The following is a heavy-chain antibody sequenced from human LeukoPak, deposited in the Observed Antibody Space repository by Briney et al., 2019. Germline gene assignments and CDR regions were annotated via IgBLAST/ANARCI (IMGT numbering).Heavy chain of an antibody. CDR2: IYYSGNT. D-gene: IGHD3/OR15-3a*01. CDR1: GGFISSSSYY. V-gene: IGHV4-39*01. J-gene: IGHJ4*02. CDR3: ARQTGSGLFILP. Sequence: SETLSLTCTVSGGFISSSSYYWGWIRQPPGKGLEWIGSIYYSGNTYYNASLKSQVSISIDTSKNQFSLRLTSVTAADTAVYYCARQTGSGLFILPGGQGTLVTVSS.